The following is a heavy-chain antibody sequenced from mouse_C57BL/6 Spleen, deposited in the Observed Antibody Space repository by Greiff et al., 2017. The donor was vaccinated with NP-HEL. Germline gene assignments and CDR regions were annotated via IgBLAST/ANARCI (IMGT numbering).Heavy chain of an antibody. CDR3: AREGYAMDY. CDR1: GYTFTDYY. J-gene: IGHJ4*01. V-gene: IGHV1-26*01. CDR2: INPNNGGT. Sequence: EVQLQQSGPELVKPGASVKISCKASGYTFTDYYMNWVKQSHGKSLEWIGDINPNNGGTSYNQKFKGKATLTVDKSSSTAYMELRSLTSDDSAVYYCAREGYAMDYWGQGTSVTVSS.